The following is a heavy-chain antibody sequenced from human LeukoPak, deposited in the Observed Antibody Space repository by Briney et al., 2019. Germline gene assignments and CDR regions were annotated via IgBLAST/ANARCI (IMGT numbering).Heavy chain of an antibody. Sequence: GGSLRLSCAASGFTLSNCAMSWVRHTPGKGLEWVSAISGGGGSTYYADTVKGRFTISRDNSKNTLYLQMNSLRAEDTAVYYCAKGKVVTGIDFWGRGTLVTVSS. CDR2: ISGGGGST. V-gene: IGHV3-23*01. CDR3: AKGKVVTGIDF. CDR1: GFTLSNCA. D-gene: IGHD2-21*02. J-gene: IGHJ2*01.